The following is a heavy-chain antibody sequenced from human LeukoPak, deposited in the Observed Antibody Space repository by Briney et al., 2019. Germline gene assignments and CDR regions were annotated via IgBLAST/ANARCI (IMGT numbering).Heavy chain of an antibody. Sequence: GGSLRLSCAASGFTFSSYWMSWVRQAPGKGLEWVANIKQDGSEKYYVDSVKGRFTISRDSSKNTLYLQMSSLRAEDTAVYYCARGVAAYWYFDLWGRGTLVTVSS. J-gene: IGHJ2*01. V-gene: IGHV3-7*01. CDR3: ARGVAAYWYFDL. D-gene: IGHD6-19*01. CDR2: IKQDGSEK. CDR1: GFTFSSYW.